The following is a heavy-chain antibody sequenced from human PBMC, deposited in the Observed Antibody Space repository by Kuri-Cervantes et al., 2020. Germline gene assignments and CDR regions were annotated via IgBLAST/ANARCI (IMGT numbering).Heavy chain of an antibody. CDR3: ARRDYYFDY. J-gene: IGHJ4*02. CDR1: GGSISSGGYS. Sequence: LRLSCTVSGGSISSGGYSWRWIRQPPGKGLEWIGYIYHSGSTYYNPSLKSRVTISVDRSKNQFSLKLSSVTAADTAVYYCARRDYYFDYWGQGTLVTVSS. V-gene: IGHV4-30-2*01. CDR2: IYHSGST.